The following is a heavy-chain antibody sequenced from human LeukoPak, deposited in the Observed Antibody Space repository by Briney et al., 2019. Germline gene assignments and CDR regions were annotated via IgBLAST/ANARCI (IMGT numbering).Heavy chain of an antibody. V-gene: IGHV3-48*03. CDR1: GFTFSSYE. CDR2: ISSSGSTI. Sequence: GGSLRLSCAASGFTFSSYEMNWVRQAPGKGLEWVSYISSSGSTIYYADSVKGRFTISRDNAKNSLYLQMNSLRAEDTAVYYCAREYYYGSESYLGSFDYWGQGTLVTVSS. CDR3: AREYYYGSESYLGSFDY. J-gene: IGHJ4*02. D-gene: IGHD3-10*01.